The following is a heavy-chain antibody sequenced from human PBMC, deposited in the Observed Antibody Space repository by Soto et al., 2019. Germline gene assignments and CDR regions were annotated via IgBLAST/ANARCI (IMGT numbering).Heavy chain of an antibody. J-gene: IGHJ6*02. D-gene: IGHD2-2*01. Sequence: QVQLVQSGAEVKKPGSSVKVSCKASGGTFGSYAISWVRQAPGQGHEWMGGIIPIPGTANYAQKFQGRVTIAADESTSTAYMELSSLRSEDMAVYYCARSQGSSTSLEIYYYYYYGMDVWGQGTTVTVSS. CDR1: GGTFGSYA. CDR2: IIPIPGTA. V-gene: IGHV1-69*01. CDR3: ARSQGSSTSLEIYYYYYYGMDV.